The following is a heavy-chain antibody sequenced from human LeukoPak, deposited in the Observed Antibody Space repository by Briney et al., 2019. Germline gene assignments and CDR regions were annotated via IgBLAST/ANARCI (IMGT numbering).Heavy chain of an antibody. V-gene: IGHV4-59*01. CDR2: IYYSGST. CDR3: ARIWTAPYYYYYMDV. J-gene: IGHJ6*03. Sequence: SETLSLTCTVSGGSISSYYWSWIRQPPGKGLEWIGYIYYSGSTNYNPSLKSRVTISVDTSKNQFSLKLSSVTAADTAVYYCARIWTAPYYYYYMDVWGKGTTVTVSS. CDR1: GGSISSYY. D-gene: IGHD1-1*01.